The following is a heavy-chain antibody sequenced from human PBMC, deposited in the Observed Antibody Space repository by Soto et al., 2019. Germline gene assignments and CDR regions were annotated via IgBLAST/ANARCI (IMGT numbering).Heavy chain of an antibody. Sequence: PGGSLRRSCSASGFIFSDYYIDWVRHAPGKGLEWVGRSKNKANNDTSEYAASVKGRFIISRDESKNSLYLQMNSLKTEDTAVYYCTRVDLYGSGGNDYWGPGIRVTVSS. CDR1: GFIFSDYY. J-gene: IGHJ4*02. CDR2: SKNKANNDTS. CDR3: TRVDLYGSGGNDY. V-gene: IGHV3-72*01. D-gene: IGHD3-10*01.